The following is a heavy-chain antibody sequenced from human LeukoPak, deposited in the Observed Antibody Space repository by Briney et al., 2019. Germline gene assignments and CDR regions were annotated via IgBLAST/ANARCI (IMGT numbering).Heavy chain of an antibody. Sequence: GGSLRLSCAASGFTFSKNWMQWVRQAPGKGLVWVSRINSDGSITNHADSVKGRFTISRDNAKNTLYLQMSSLRAEDTAVYYCAKIDAYWGQGTLVTVSS. J-gene: IGHJ4*02. V-gene: IGHV3-74*01. CDR3: AKIDAY. CDR2: INSDGSIT. CDR1: GFTFSKNW.